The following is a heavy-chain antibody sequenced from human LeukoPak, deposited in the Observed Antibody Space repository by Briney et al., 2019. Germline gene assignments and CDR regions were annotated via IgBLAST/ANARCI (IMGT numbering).Heavy chain of an antibody. CDR2: ISWNSGSI. Sequence: GGSLRLSCAASGFTFDDSAMHWVRQGPGKGLEWVSGISWNSGSIGYADSVKGRFTISRDNAKNSLYLQMNSLRAEDTALYYCAKDKERDYHYGMDVWGQGTTVTVSS. D-gene: IGHD1-26*01. CDR1: GFTFDDSA. J-gene: IGHJ6*02. V-gene: IGHV3-9*01. CDR3: AKDKERDYHYGMDV.